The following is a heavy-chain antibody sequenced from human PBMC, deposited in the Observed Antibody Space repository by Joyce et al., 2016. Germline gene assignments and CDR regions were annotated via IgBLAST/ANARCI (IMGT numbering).Heavy chain of an antibody. CDR2: IYPNDSNT. CDR3: SRLYYEKRAFDY. J-gene: IGHJ4*02. V-gene: IGHV5-51*01. Sequence: EVQLVQSGAEVKKPGESLKISCEGSGYSFSSFWIGWVRQMPGKGLEWMGIIYPNDSNTRYSPSFQGQVTISADKSISTAYLQWSSLEASDTAMYYCSRLYYEKRAFDYWGQGTLVTVSS. D-gene: IGHD3-16*01. CDR1: GYSFSSFW.